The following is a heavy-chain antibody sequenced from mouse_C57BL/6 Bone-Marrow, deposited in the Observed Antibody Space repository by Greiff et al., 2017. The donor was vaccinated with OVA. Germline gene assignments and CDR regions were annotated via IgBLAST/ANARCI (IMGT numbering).Heavy chain of an antibody. J-gene: IGHJ3*01. V-gene: IGHV1-15*01. CDR1: GYTFTDYE. Sequence: VQLQQPGAELVRPGASVTLSCKASGYTFTDYEMHWVKQTPVHGLEWIGAIDPENGGTAYNQKFKGKAILTADKSSSTAYMELRSLTSEDSAVYYCSRGASWYAYGGRGTGITVSA. CDR3: SRGASWYAY. CDR2: IDPENGGT.